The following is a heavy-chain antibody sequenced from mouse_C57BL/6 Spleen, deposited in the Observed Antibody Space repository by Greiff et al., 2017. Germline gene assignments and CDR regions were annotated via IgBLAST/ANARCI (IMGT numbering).Heavy chain of an antibody. CDR1: GYTFTSYW. Sequence: QVQLQQPGAELVKPGASVKLSCKASGYTFTSYWMHWVKQRPGQGLEWIGMIHPNSGSTNYNEKFKSKATLTVDKSSSTAYMQLSSLTSEDSAVYYGAGDGYYEGYFDYWGQGTTLTVSS. CDR3: AGDGYYEGYFDY. D-gene: IGHD2-3*01. V-gene: IGHV1-64*01. CDR2: IHPNSGST. J-gene: IGHJ2*01.